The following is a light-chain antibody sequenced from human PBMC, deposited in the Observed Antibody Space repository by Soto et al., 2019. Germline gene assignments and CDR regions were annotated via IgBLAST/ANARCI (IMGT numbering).Light chain of an antibody. CDR2: KAS. CDR3: QQSNSYPWT. J-gene: IGKJ1*01. CDR1: QSISPW. Sequence: GDRVTITCRASQSISPWLAWYQQKPGKAPKLLIYKASSLQSGVPSRFSGSGSGTEFTLTISNLQPDEFATYYCQQSNSYPWTFGQGTKVDIK. V-gene: IGKV1-5*03.